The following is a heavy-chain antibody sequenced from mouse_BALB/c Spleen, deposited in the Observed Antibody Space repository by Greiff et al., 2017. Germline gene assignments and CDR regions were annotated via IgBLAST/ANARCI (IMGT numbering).Heavy chain of an antibody. V-gene: IGHV1-82*01. CDR3: ARGTVVDYYFDY. D-gene: IGHD1-1*01. Sequence: VKLMESGPELVKPGASVKISCKASGYAFSSSWMNWVKQRPGQGLEWIGRIYPGDGDTNYNGKFKGKATLTADKSSSTAYMQLSSLTSVDSAVYFCARGTVVDYYFDYWGQGTTLTVSS. CDR1: GYAFSSSW. J-gene: IGHJ2*01. CDR2: IYPGDGDT.